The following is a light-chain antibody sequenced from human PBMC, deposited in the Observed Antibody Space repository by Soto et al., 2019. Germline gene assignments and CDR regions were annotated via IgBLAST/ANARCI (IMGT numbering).Light chain of an antibody. CDR2: EVV. Sequence: QSVLTQPASVSGSPGQSITISCTGTSSDVGGYNYVSWHQHHPGKAPKLMIYEVVNRPSGVSNRFSGSKSGITASLTISGLQAEDEADYYCTSYTSSSPLVFGTGTKLTVL. J-gene: IGLJ1*01. CDR3: TSYTSSSPLV. V-gene: IGLV2-14*01. CDR1: SSDVGGYNY.